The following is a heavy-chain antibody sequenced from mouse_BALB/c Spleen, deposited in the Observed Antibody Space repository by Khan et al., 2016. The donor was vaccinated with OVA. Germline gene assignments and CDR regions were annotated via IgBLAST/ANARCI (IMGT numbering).Heavy chain of an antibody. CDR2: INPYNDGT. CDR3: ARGNWQSYYFDY. J-gene: IGHJ2*01. CDR1: GYIFTNYV. Sequence: VQLQQSGPELVKPGASVKMSCKASGYIFTNYVLHWVKQKSGQGLEWIGNINPYNDGTKYNEKFKGKATLASDKSSITAYMELSSLTSEDSAVYYCARGNWQSYYFDYWGQGTTLTLSS. V-gene: IGHV1S136*01. D-gene: IGHD4-1*01.